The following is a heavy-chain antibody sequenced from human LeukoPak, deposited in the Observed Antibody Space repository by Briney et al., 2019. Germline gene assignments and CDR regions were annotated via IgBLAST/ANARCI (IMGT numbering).Heavy chain of an antibody. CDR3: ARGGGYSYGPAYFYMDV. CDR1: GFTFSSYT. CDR2: ISSSSQYI. V-gene: IGHV3-21*01. D-gene: IGHD5-18*01. Sequence: GGSLRLSCAASGFTFSSYTMNWVRQAPGKGLDWVSSISSSSQYIYYADSVKGRFTISRDNAKKLLYLQMNSLRAEDTAVYYCARGGGYSYGPAYFYMDVWGKGTTVTVSS. J-gene: IGHJ6*03.